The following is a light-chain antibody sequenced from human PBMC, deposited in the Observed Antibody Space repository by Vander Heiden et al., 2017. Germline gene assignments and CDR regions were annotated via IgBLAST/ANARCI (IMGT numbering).Light chain of an antibody. CDR2: AAS. V-gene: IGKV1-39*01. J-gene: IGKJ5*01. CDR1: QSISSY. Sequence: DIQMTQSPSSLSASVGDRVTITCRASQSISSYLNWYQQKPGKAPKLLIYAASSLQSGVPSRFSGSGSGTDFTLTISSLQPEDFATYYCQQSYSTPPGFGPGTRLEIK. CDR3: QQSYSTPPG.